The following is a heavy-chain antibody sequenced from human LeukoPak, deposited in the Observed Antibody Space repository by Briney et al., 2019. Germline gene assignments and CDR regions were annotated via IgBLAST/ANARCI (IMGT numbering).Heavy chain of an antibody. J-gene: IGHJ6*02. V-gene: IGHV3-53*01. D-gene: IGHD1-1*01. Sequence: GGSLRLSCAASGFTVSSTYMSWVRQAPGKGLEWVSVIYSGGSTYYADSVKGRFTISRDNSKNTLYLQMNSLRAEDTAVYYCARDHYALQPNYYYYGMDVWGQGTTVTVSS. CDR2: IYSGGST. CDR3: ARDHYALQPNYYYYGMDV. CDR1: GFTVSSTY.